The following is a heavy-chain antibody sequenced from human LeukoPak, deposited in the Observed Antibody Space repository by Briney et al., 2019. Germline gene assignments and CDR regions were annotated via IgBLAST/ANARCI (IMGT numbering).Heavy chain of an antibody. CDR2: IYSGGST. Sequence: GGSLRLSCVVSGFTVSSKYMSWVRQAPGKGLERVSVIYSGGSTYYADSVKGRFTISRDNSKNMLYLQMNSLSAEDTAVYYCARVGTYDAFDIWGQGTMVTVSS. D-gene: IGHD3-10*01. CDR1: GFTVSSKY. J-gene: IGHJ3*02. V-gene: IGHV3-66*01. CDR3: ARVGTYDAFDI.